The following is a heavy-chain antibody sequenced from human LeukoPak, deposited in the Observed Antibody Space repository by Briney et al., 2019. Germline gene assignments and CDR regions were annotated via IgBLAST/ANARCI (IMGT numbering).Heavy chain of an antibody. CDR2: IYHSGST. CDR1: GYSISSGYY. V-gene: IGHV4-38-2*01. Sequence: SETLSLTCAVPGYSISSGYYWGWIRQPPGKGLEWIGSIYHSGSTYYNPSLKSRVTISVDTSKNQFSLKLSSVTAADTAVYYCATSYSSGWYAFDIWGQGTMVTVSS. D-gene: IGHD6-19*01. CDR3: ATSYSSGWYAFDI. J-gene: IGHJ3*02.